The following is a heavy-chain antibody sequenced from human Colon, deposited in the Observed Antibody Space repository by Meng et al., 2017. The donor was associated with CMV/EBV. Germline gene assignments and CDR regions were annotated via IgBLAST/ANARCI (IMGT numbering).Heavy chain of an antibody. Sequence: QLQFQESGPGLVKPSETLSLTCTVSGGSFINNSYFWGWIRQPPGKGLEYIGSVYHSGSTYYNPSLKSRVTISVDTSKNQFSLKLSSVTAADTAMYYCARVVLNFFDHWGQGTLVTVSS. J-gene: IGHJ4*02. V-gene: IGHV4-39*07. CDR1: GGSFINNSYF. CDR2: VYHSGST. CDR3: ARVVLNFFDH.